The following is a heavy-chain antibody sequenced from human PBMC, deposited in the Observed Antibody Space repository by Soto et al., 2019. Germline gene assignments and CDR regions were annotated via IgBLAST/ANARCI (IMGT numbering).Heavy chain of an antibody. CDR2: INAGNGNT. CDR1: GYTFTSYA. Sequence: ASVKVSCKASGYTFTSYAMHWVRQAPGQRLEWMGWINAGNGNTKYSQKFQGRVTITRDTSASTAYMELSSLRSEDTAVYYCASGDGYNYYYYYGMDVWGQGTTVTVSS. J-gene: IGHJ6*02. D-gene: IGHD5-12*01. CDR3: ASGDGYNYYYYYGMDV. V-gene: IGHV1-3*01.